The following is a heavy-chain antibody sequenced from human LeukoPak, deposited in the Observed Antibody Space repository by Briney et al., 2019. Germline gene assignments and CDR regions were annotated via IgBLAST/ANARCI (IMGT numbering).Heavy chain of an antibody. CDR3: ASAQTIAADDY. CDR1: GYTFTSYY. V-gene: IGHV1-46*03. D-gene: IGHD6-13*01. CDR2: INPSGGST. Sequence: ASVKVSCXASGYTFTSYYMHWVRQAPGQGLEWMGIINPSGGSTSYAQKFQGRVTMTRDTSTSTVYMELSSLRSEDTAVYYCASAQTIAADDYGGQGTLVTVPP. J-gene: IGHJ4*02.